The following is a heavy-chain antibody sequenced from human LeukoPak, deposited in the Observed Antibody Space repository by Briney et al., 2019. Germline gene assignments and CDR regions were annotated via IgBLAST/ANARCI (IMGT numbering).Heavy chain of an antibody. Sequence: SETLSLTCAVYGGSLSGYYWSWIRQPPGKGLEWIGEINHSGSTNYNPSLKSRVTISVDTSKNQFSLKLSSVTAADTAVYYCASLVDTAMVTRSDYYGMDVWGQGTTVTVSS. CDR3: ASLVDTAMVTRSDYYGMDV. D-gene: IGHD5-18*01. CDR2: INHSGST. J-gene: IGHJ6*02. V-gene: IGHV4-34*01. CDR1: GGSLSGYY.